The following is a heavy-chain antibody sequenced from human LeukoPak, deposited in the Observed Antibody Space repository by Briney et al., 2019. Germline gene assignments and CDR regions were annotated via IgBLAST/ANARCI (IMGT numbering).Heavy chain of an antibody. D-gene: IGHD3-10*02. CDR3: ARGVLTIFWSADAFDI. Sequence: ASVKVSCKASGGTFSSYAISWVRQAPGQGFEWMGGIIPIFGTANYAQKFQGRVTITADESTSTAYMELSSLRSEDTAVYYCARGVLTIFWSADAFDIWGQGTMVTVSS. CDR1: GGTFSSYA. J-gene: IGHJ3*02. CDR2: IIPIFGTA. V-gene: IGHV1-69*13.